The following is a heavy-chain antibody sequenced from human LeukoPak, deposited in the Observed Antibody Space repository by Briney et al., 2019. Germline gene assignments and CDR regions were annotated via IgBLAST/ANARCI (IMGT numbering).Heavy chain of an antibody. CDR1: GGSISSSSYY. CDR2: IYYSGST. D-gene: IGHD3-22*01. V-gene: IGHV4-39*01. Sequence: PSETLSLTCTVSGGSISSSSYYWGWIRQPPGKGLEWTGSIYYSGSTYYNPSLKSRVTISVDASNNQFFLMISSVTAATTAVYYCARQNYDSRGYYYWGQGTLGTVSP. J-gene: IGHJ4*02. CDR3: ARQNYDSRGYYY.